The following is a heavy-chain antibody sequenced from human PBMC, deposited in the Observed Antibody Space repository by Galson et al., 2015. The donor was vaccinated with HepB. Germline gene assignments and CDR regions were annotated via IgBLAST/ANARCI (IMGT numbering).Heavy chain of an antibody. D-gene: IGHD1-26*01. J-gene: IGHJ3*02. V-gene: IGHV1-18*01. CDR1: GYTFASYS. Sequence: SVKVSCKASGYTFASYSISWVRQAPGQGLEWMGLISAYNGNTNYAQKLQGRVTMTTDTSTSTAYMELRSLRSDDTAVYYCARSVGSWNDAFDIWGQGTMVTVSS. CDR3: ARSVGSWNDAFDI. CDR2: ISAYNGNT.